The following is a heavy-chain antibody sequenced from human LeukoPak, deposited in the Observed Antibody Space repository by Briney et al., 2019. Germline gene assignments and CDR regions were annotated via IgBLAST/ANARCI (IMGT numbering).Heavy chain of an antibody. CDR3: ARDPSEDIVAYFDY. J-gene: IGHJ4*02. CDR2: ISPTGDAT. CDR1: GSTFTDDY. D-gene: IGHD5-12*01. V-gene: IGHV1-2*02. Sequence: ASVKVSCKASGSTFTDDYIHWVRPAPGQGLEWMGSISPTGDATHYAQKFQGRITMTRDTSITTAYVELSSLRSDDTAVYYCARDPSEDIVAYFDYWGQGTLVTVSS.